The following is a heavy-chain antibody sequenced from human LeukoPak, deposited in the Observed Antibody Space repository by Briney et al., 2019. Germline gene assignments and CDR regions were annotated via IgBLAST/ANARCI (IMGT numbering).Heavy chain of an antibody. CDR1: GFTFSSYA. D-gene: IGHD2/OR15-2a*01. CDR3: AKESIRLVGFDY. J-gene: IGHJ4*02. Sequence: GGSLRLSCAASGFTFSSYAMSWVRQAPGKGLEWVSSISSSSSYIYYADSVKGRFTISRDNSKNTLYLQMNSLRAEDTAVYYCAKESIRLVGFDYWGQGTLVTVSS. V-gene: IGHV3-21*01. CDR2: ISSSSSYI.